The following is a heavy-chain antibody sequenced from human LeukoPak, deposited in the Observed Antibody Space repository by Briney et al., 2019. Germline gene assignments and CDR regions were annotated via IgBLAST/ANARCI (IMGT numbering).Heavy chain of an antibody. CDR1: GYTFTGYY. Sequence: ASVKVSCKASGYTFTGYYMHWVRQAPGQGLEWMGWINPNSGGTNYAQKFQGRVTMTRDTSISTAYMELSRLRSDDTAVYYCARDLFLADYCSSTSCYSPNWFDPWGQGTLVTVSS. CDR3: ARDLFLADYCSSTSCYSPNWFDP. V-gene: IGHV1-2*02. CDR2: INPNSGGT. D-gene: IGHD2-2*01. J-gene: IGHJ5*02.